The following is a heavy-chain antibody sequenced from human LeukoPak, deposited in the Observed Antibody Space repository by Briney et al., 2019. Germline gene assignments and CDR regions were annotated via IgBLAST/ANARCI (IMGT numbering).Heavy chain of an antibody. CDR3: AKVSFNSPSFGY. D-gene: IGHD2/OR15-2a*01. CDR2: ISSSGSTI. V-gene: IGHV3-11*01. CDR1: GFTFSDYY. J-gene: IGHJ4*02. Sequence: PGGSLRLSCAASGFTFSDYYMSWIRQAPGKGLEWVSYISSSGSTIYYADSVKGRFTISRDNSKNTLYLQMNSLRAEDTAVYYCAKVSFNSPSFGYWGQGTLVTISS.